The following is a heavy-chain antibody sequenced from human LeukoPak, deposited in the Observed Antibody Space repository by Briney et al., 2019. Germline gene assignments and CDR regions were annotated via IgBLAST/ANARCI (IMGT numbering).Heavy chain of an antibody. J-gene: IGHJ6*02. CDR1: GFTFRSYS. CDR2: ISSSSSYI. Sequence: GSLRLSCAASGFTFRSYSMNWVRQAPGKGLEWVSSISSSSSYIYYADSVKGRFTISRDNAKSSLYLQMNSLRAEDTAVYYCARDQYSSWDYDILTGNYYYYGMDVWGQGTTVTVSS. D-gene: IGHD3-9*01. V-gene: IGHV3-21*01. CDR3: ARDQYSSWDYDILTGNYYYYGMDV.